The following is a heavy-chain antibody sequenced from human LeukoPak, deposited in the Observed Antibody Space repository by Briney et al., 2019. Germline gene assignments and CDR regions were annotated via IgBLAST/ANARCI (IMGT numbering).Heavy chain of an antibody. CDR2: IIPIFGTA. CDR1: GGTFSSYA. D-gene: IGHD1/OR15-1a*01. CDR3: ASYNWNSFYFDY. J-gene: IGHJ4*02. Sequence: SVKVSCKASGGTFSSYAISWVRQAPGQGLEWMGGIIPIFGTANYAQEFQGRVTITADESTSTAYMELSSLRSEDTAVYYCASYNWNSFYFDYWGQGTLVTVSS. V-gene: IGHV1-69*01.